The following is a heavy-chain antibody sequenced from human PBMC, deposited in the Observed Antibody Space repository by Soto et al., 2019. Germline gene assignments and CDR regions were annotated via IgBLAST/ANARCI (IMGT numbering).Heavy chain of an antibody. Sequence: QVQLVQSGGEVKQPGASVKVSCKASGYTFTSYGISWARQAPGQGLEWMGWSSGYNGSTNYAQKFQGRVTMTTDITERAVYMELRNLRYDDTAVYYCARDPGITIILGGAFFDFWGHGTLVSVSS. CDR2: SSGYNGST. CDR1: GYTFTSYG. V-gene: IGHV1-18*01. CDR3: ARDPGITIILGGAFFDF. D-gene: IGHD1-20*01. J-gene: IGHJ4*01.